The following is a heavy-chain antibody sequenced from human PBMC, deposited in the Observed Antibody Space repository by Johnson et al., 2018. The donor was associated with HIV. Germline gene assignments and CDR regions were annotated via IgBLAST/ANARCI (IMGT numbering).Heavy chain of an antibody. CDR2: INWNGGRT. V-gene: IGHV3-20*04. Sequence: VQLVESGGGVVRPGGSLRLSCAGSGFIFDDYDMTWVRQAPGKGLEWVSGINWNGGRTGYADSVKGRFTISRENVNSSLYLQMNSLRAEDTALYYCAKDLRQWLVDALHLWGQGTMVTVSS. J-gene: IGHJ3*01. CDR1: GFIFDDYD. D-gene: IGHD6-19*01. CDR3: AKDLRQWLVDALHL.